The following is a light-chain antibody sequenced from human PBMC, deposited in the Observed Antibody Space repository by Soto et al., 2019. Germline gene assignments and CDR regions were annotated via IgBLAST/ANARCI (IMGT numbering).Light chain of an antibody. J-gene: IGKJ1*01. CDR1: QSVSSN. Sequence: EIVITQSPATLSVSPWERATLSCRASQSVSSNLAWYQQKPVQAPRLLIYGASTRATGIQARFSGSGSGTEFTLTISSLQSEDFAVYYCQPYTNWPPWTFGKATKVEIK. V-gene: IGKV3-15*01. CDR3: QPYTNWPPWT. CDR2: GAS.